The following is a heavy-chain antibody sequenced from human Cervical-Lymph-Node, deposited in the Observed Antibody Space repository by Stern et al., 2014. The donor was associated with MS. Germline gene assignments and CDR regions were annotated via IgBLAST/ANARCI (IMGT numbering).Heavy chain of an antibody. Sequence: VQLVQSGAEVKKPGSSVKVSCKASGGTFSSQALSWVRQAPGQGLEWLGGIIPIFGAAHYAQKFQGRVTIPADESTSTVYMELRGLRSDDTAVYYCARDEIGQTTTHYYYYGMDVWGQGTTVIVSS. CDR2: IIPIFGAA. D-gene: IGHD1-1*01. J-gene: IGHJ6*02. CDR3: ARDEIGQTTTHYYYYGMDV. V-gene: IGHV1-69*01. CDR1: GGTFSSQA.